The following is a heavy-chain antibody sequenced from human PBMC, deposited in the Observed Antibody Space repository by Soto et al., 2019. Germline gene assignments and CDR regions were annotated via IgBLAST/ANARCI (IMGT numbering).Heavy chain of an antibody. CDR3: ARDRPYAVTLAPHDY. Sequence: GGSLRLSCAASGFTFNNYAMHWVRQAPGKGLEWVAVISHDGSNKNYADSVKGRFTISRDNSKNTLYLQMNSLRVEDTAVYYCARDRPYAVTLAPHDYWGQGTLVTVSS. D-gene: IGHD4-17*01. V-gene: IGHV3-30*04. CDR2: ISHDGSNK. J-gene: IGHJ4*02. CDR1: GFTFNNYA.